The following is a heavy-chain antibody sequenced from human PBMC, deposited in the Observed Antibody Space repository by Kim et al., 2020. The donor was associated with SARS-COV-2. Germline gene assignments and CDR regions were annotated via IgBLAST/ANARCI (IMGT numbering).Heavy chain of an antibody. J-gene: IGHJ4*02. CDR3: TRARLRHFDWLVY. V-gene: IGHV3-49*04. Sequence: GGSLRLSCTASGFTFGDYAMSWVRQAPGKGLEWVGFIRSKAYGGTTEYAASVKGRFTISRDDSKSIAYLQMNSLKTEDTAVYYCTRARLRHFDWLVYWGQGTLVTVSS. D-gene: IGHD3-9*01. CDR1: GFTFGDYA. CDR2: IRSKAYGGTT.